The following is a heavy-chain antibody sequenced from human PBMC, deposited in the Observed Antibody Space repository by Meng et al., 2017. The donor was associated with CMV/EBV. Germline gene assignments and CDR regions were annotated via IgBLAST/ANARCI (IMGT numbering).Heavy chain of an antibody. CDR2: ISADNQNT. D-gene: IGHD4-17*01. V-gene: IGHV1-18*01. J-gene: IGHJ4*02. CDR1: GNIFTKNG. Sequence: ASVKVSCKAPGNIFTKNGISWVRQAPGQRLEWMGCISADNQNTNLVQRFQGRVTMTIETSTNTAYVELRSLRSDDTAVYYCAMGGDYGDYHDSFDYWGQGTLVTVSS. CDR3: AMGGDYGDYHDSFDY.